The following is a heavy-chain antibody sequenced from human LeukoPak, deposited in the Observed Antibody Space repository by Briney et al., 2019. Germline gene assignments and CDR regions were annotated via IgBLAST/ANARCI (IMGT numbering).Heavy chain of an antibody. CDR1: GGSISGYY. D-gene: IGHD4-23*01. J-gene: IGHJ4*02. V-gene: IGHV4-59*01. CDR3: ARRGGQPEIRPYYFDH. Sequence: SETLSLTCTVSGGSISGYYWTWIRQPPGKGLEWIGYIYYSGSTNYNPSLQSRVTISVDTSKNQFSLKLTSVAAADTAVYYCARRGGQPEIRPYYFDHWGQGSLVTVSS. CDR2: IYYSGST.